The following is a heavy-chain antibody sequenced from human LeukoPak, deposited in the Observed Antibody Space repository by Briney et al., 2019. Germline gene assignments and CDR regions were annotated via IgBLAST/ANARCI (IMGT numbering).Heavy chain of an antibody. Sequence: PGGSLRLSCAASGFAFSVYAMSWLRQPPGKGLEWGSTINANSGTTSYAASVRGRFSISRDNSKNTLYLQLNTLGADDTATYYCAKPISGGLAVTADWFHPWGQGTLVVVSS. CDR3: AKPISGGLAVTADWFHP. D-gene: IGHD6-19*01. CDR2: INANSGTT. CDR1: GFAFSVYA. J-gene: IGHJ5*01. V-gene: IGHV3-23*01.